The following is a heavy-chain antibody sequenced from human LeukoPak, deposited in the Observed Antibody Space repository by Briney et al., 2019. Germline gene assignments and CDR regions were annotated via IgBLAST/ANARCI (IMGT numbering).Heavy chain of an antibody. V-gene: IGHV1-2*02. D-gene: IGHD6-13*01. CDR3: ATPRGSSSWYNDFDY. J-gene: IGHJ4*02. CDR2: INPNSGGT. Sequence: ASVKVSCKASGYTFTGYYMRWVRQAPGQGLEWMGWINPNSGGTNYAQKFQGRVTMTRDTSISTAYMELSRLRSDDTAVYYCATPRGSSSWYNDFDYWGQGNLVTVSS. CDR1: GYTFTGYY.